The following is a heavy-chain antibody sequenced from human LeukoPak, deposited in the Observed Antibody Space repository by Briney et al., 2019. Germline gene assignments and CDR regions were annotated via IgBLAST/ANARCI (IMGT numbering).Heavy chain of an antibody. CDR2: ISGSGGRST. D-gene: IGHD1-26*01. J-gene: IGHJ4*02. Sequence: GGSLRLSCAASGFTFSNYAMSWVRQAPGKGLEWVSAISGSGGRSTYYVDSVKGRFTISRDNSKSTLNLQMNSLRAEDTALYYCARGLQWELPLAYWGQGTLVTVSS. V-gene: IGHV3-23*01. CDR3: ARGLQWELPLAY. CDR1: GFTFSNYA.